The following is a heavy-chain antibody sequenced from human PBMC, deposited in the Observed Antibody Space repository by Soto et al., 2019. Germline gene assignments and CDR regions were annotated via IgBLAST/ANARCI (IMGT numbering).Heavy chain of an antibody. CDR1: GDSINSRRW. CDR2: ISHSGST. V-gene: IGHV4-4*02. CDR3: AARHFWSGPWTDRRLDD. J-gene: IGHJ4*02. Sequence: PSETLSLTCAVSGDSINSRRWWNWFRQPPGKGLEWIGQISHSGSTNYNPSLTSRVTISVDKSKNHFSLKVTSVTAADTAVYYCAARHFWSGPWTDRRLDDWGQGTLVTVSS. D-gene: IGHD3-3*02.